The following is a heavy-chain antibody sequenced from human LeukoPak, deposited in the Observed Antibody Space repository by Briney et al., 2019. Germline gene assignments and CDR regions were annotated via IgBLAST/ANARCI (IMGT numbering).Heavy chain of an antibody. Sequence: SETLSLTCTVSGGSISSGGYYWSWIRQHPGKGLEWIGYIYYSGSTYYNPSLKSRVTISVDTSKNQFSLKLSSVTAADTAVYYCARSLTTYYYDSSGYYWPGYWGQGTLVTVSS. D-gene: IGHD3-22*01. CDR2: IYYSGST. J-gene: IGHJ4*02. CDR1: GGSISSGGYY. V-gene: IGHV4-31*03. CDR3: ARSLTTYYYDSSGYYWPGY.